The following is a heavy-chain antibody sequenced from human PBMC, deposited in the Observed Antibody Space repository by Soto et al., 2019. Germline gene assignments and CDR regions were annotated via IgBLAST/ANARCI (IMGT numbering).Heavy chain of an antibody. CDR2: IYSGGST. CDR3: ARGLELLDFDY. Sequence: PGGSLRLSCAASGFTVSSNYMSWVRQAPGKGLEWVSVIYSGGSTYYADSVKGRFTISRDNSKNTLYLQMNSLRAEDTAVYYCARGLELLDFDYWGQGTLVTVSS. D-gene: IGHD1-26*01. CDR1: GFTVSSNY. V-gene: IGHV3-66*01. J-gene: IGHJ4*02.